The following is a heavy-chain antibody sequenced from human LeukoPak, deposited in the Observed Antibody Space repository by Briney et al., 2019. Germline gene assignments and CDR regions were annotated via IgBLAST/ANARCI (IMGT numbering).Heavy chain of an antibody. CDR3: ARRDTAMGPFDY. Sequence: GGSLRLSCVASGFTFSTYAMHCVRQAPGKGVEWVAVISYDGSNKYYADSVKGRFTISRDNSKNTLYLQMNSLRAEDTAVYYCARRDTAMGPFDYWGQGTLVTVSS. CDR2: ISYDGSNK. J-gene: IGHJ4*02. D-gene: IGHD5-18*01. V-gene: IGHV3-30*04. CDR1: GFTFSTYA.